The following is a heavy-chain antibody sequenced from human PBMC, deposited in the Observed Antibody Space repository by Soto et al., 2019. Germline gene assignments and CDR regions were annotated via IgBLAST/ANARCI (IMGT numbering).Heavy chain of an antibody. CDR3: ARADTMIVVVDPGLDY. D-gene: IGHD3-22*01. CDR1: GYTFTSYG. Sequence: ASVKVSCKASGYTFTSYGISWVRQAPGQGLEWMGWISAYNGNTNYAQKLQGRVTMTTDTSTSTAYMELRSLRSDDTAVYYCARADTMIVVVDPGLDYWGQGTLVTVS. CDR2: ISAYNGNT. V-gene: IGHV1-18*01. J-gene: IGHJ4*02.